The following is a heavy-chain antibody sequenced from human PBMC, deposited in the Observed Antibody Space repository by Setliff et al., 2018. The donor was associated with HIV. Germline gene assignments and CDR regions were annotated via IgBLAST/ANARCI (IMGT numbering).Heavy chain of an antibody. CDR2: INHSGST. Sequence: KTSETLSLTCAVYGGSFSGYYWSWIRQPPGKGLEWIGEINHSGSTNYNPSLKSRVTMSVDTSKNQFSLKLSSVTAADTAVYYCTRAEQQLPYYYYYYGMDVWGQGTTVTVSS. CDR3: TRAEQQLPYYYYYYGMDV. J-gene: IGHJ6*02. CDR1: GGSFSGYY. D-gene: IGHD6-13*01. V-gene: IGHV4-34*01.